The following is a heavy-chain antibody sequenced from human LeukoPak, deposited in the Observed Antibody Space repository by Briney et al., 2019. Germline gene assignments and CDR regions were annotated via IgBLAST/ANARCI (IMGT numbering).Heavy chain of an antibody. CDR1: GYTFTSYG. D-gene: IGHD3-22*01. CDR3: ARGGSYYDSSGAHFDY. CDR2: ISAYNGNT. V-gene: IGHV1-18*01. Sequence: ASVKVSCKASGYTFTSYGISWGRQAPGQGREWMGWISAYNGNTNYAQKLQGRVTMTTDTSTSTAYMELRSLRSDDTAVYYCARGGSYYDSSGAHFDYWGQGTLVTVSS. J-gene: IGHJ4*02.